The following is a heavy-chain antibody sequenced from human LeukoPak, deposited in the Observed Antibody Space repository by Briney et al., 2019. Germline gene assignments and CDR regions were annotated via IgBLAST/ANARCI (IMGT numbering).Heavy chain of an antibody. J-gene: IGHJ6*02. CDR3: ARLSGGYDFYYYGMDV. V-gene: IGHV4-30-4*01. CDR1: GGSISSGDYY. D-gene: IGHD5-12*01. CDR2: IYYSGST. Sequence: SETLSLTCTVSGGSISSGDYYWSWIRQPPGKGLEWIGYIYYSGSTYYNPSLKSRVTISVDTSKNQFSLKLSSVTAADTAVYYCARLSGGYDFYYYGMDVWGQGTTVTVSS.